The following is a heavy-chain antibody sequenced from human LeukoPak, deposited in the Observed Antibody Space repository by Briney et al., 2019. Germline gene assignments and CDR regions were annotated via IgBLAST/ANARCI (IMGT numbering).Heavy chain of an antibody. J-gene: IGHJ4*02. CDR3: AREGDYYDSSGYYPPDY. V-gene: IGHV3-7*01. Sequence: GGSLRLSCAASGFTFSSYWMSWVRQAPGKGLEWVAYIKQDVTEKYYVDSVKGRFTISRDNAKNSLYLQMNSLRAEDTAVYYCAREGDYYDSSGYYPPDYWGQGTLVTVSS. CDR2: IKQDVTEK. D-gene: IGHD3-22*01. CDR1: GFTFSSYW.